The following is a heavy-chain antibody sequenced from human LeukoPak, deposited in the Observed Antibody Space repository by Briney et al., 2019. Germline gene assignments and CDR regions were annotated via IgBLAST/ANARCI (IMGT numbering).Heavy chain of an antibody. CDR1: GFDFHNYV. V-gene: IGHV3-30*14. J-gene: IGHJ6*02. CDR3: ARVSRRQLVRVDGMDV. D-gene: IGHD6-13*01. CDR2: ISSDVNIK. Sequence: GGSLRLSCAASGFDFHNYVIHWVRQAPGKGLEWVAVISSDVNIKYYADSVKGRFTISRDSSKNTLYLQMNSLRAEDTAVYYCARVSRRQLVRVDGMDVWGQGTTVTVSS.